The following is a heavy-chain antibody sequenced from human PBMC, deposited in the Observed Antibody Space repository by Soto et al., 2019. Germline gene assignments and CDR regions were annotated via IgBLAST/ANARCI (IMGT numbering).Heavy chain of an antibody. CDR1: GGTFSSYA. J-gene: IGHJ6*02. V-gene: IGHV1-69*13. Sequence: GASVKVSCKASGGTFSSYAISWVRQAPGQGLEWMGGIIPIFGTANYAQKFQGRVTITADESTSTAYMELSSLRSEDTAVYYCARVSGNASNTYGMDVWGQGTTVTVSS. CDR3: ARVSGNASNTYGMDV. CDR2: IIPIFGTA.